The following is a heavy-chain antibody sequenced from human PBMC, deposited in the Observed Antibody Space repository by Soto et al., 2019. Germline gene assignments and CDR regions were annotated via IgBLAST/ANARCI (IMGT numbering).Heavy chain of an antibody. V-gene: IGHV3-33*01. D-gene: IGHD3-22*01. Sequence: QVQLVESGGGVVQPGRSLRLSCAASGFTFSSYGMHWVRQAPGKGLEWVAVIWYDGSNKYYADSVKGRFTISRDNSKNRLYLQMNSLRAEDTAVYYCARDLAGGDDSSGRDYWGQGTLVTVSS. CDR3: ARDLAGGDDSSGRDY. CDR2: IWYDGSNK. J-gene: IGHJ4*02. CDR1: GFTFSSYG.